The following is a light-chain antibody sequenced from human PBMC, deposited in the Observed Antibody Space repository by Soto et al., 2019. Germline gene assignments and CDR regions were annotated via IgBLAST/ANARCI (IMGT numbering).Light chain of an antibody. CDR3: QQRGHWPRT. CDR2: EAS. CDR1: QSVSTY. J-gene: IGKJ1*01. V-gene: IGKV3-11*01. Sequence: EVVLTQSPATMSLYPGEGATLSCRASQSVSTYLAWYQQKPGQAPRLHIFEASKRATGIPDRISGSGSGTDFTLTISSLEPEDFAVYYCQQRGHWPRTFGQGTKVEMK.